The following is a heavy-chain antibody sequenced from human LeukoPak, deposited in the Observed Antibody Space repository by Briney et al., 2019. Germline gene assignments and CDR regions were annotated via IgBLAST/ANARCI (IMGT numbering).Heavy chain of an antibody. V-gene: IGHV3-23*01. CDR1: GFTFSSYA. CDR3: ATYRQVLLPFES. CDR2: ISGSGGST. J-gene: IGHJ4*02. D-gene: IGHD2-8*02. Sequence: GGSLRLSCVASGFTFSSYAMSWVRQAPGKGLEWVSAISGSGGSTYYADSVRGRFTISRDNSKSTLSLQMNSLRAEDTAIYYCATYRQVLLPFESWGQGTLVTVSS.